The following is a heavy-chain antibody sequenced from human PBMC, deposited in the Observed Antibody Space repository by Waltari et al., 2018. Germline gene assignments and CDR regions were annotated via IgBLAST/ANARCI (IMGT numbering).Heavy chain of an antibody. CDR3: ARRSTDCSGGSCYLEYFQH. CDR1: GYSFTSYW. Sequence: EVQLVQSGAEVKKPGESLKISCKGSGYSFTSYWIGWVRQMPGKGLEWMGIIYPGDSDPRYSPSFQGQVTISADKAISTAYLQWSSLKASDTAMYYCARRSTDCSGGSCYLEYFQHWGQGTLVTVSS. J-gene: IGHJ1*01. V-gene: IGHV5-51*03. CDR2: IYPGDSDP. D-gene: IGHD2-15*01.